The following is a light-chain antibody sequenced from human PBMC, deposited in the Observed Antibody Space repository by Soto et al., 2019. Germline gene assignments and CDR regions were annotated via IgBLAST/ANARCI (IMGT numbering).Light chain of an antibody. CDR3: QQYNDWPQALT. V-gene: IGKV3-15*01. CDR2: GAS. CDR1: QSVSSS. J-gene: IGKJ4*01. Sequence: ETVMTQSPATLSVSPGETATLSCRASQSVSSSLAWYQQRPGQAPRLLISGASTRAAGVPARFSGSGSGTEFTPTISSLQSEDFAVYYCQQYNDWPQALTFGGGTKVEIK.